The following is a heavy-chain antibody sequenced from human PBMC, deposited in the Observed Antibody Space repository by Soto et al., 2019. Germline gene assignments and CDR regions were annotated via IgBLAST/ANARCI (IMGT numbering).Heavy chain of an antibody. V-gene: IGHV4-34*01. CDR3: ARGQRYCSGGSCYSLRRYFDY. CDR1: GGSFSGYY. D-gene: IGHD2-15*01. Sequence: QVHLQQWGAGLLKPSETLSLTCAVYGGSFSGYYWSWIRQPPGKGLAWIWEINHSGSTNYNPSLKRRVTISVDTSKNQFSLKLSSVTAADTAVYYCARGQRYCSGGSCYSLRRYFDYWGQGTLVTVSS. J-gene: IGHJ4*02. CDR2: INHSGST.